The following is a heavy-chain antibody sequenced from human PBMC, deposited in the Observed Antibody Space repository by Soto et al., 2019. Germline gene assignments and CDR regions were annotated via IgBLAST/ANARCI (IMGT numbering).Heavy chain of an antibody. Sequence: RGSLRLSCADSGLRFISYSIRFVRQTPVKGLEWVAAITATGDRTYYADSVTGRFTISRDNSKKTHYLQMTSLRAEDTAMYYCATMNGYFEYWGQGTPVTVSS. V-gene: IGHV3-23*01. D-gene: IGHD3-22*01. CDR3: ATMNGYFEY. CDR1: GLRFISYS. J-gene: IGHJ4*02. CDR2: ITATGDRT.